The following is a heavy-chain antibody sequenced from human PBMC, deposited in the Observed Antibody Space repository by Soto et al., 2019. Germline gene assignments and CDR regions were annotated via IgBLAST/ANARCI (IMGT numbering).Heavy chain of an antibody. V-gene: IGHV1-69*06. CDR2: IIPIFGTA. CDR1: GGTFSSYA. CDR3: ARSRGGLIAARPPFDY. Sequence: QVQLVQSGAEVKKPGSSVKVSCKASGGTFSSYAISWVRQAPGQGLEWMGGIIPIFGTANYAQKFQGRVTITADKSTSTAYMELSSLRSEDTALYYCARSRGGLIAARPPFDYWAREPWSPSPQ. D-gene: IGHD6-6*01. J-gene: IGHJ4*02.